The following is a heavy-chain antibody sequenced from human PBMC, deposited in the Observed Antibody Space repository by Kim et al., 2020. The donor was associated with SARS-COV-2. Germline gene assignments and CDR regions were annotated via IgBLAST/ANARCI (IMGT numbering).Heavy chain of an antibody. CDR1: GGSISSSSYY. J-gene: IGHJ5*02. CDR2: IYYIGSA. D-gene: IGHD3-9*01. V-gene: IGHV4-39*01. CDR3: ARLKFFDILPGPPGGLNWFDP. Sequence: SETLSLTCTVSGGSISSSSYYWAWIRQPPGKGLEWIGYIYYIGSAYSSPSLKSRVSISVDTSKNEFSLKLSSVTAADTAVYYCARLKFFDILPGPPGGLNWFDPWGQGPLVTVSS.